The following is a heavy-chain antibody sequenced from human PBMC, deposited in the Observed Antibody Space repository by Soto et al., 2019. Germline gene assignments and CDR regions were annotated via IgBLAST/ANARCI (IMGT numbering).Heavy chain of an antibody. CDR1: GFSVRDYA. CDR3: TKSRRSVLMVYGFGGMDV. Sequence: GSLRLSCAASGFSVRDYAMSCVRQAPGKGLEWVSSISGSGDGTYYGDSVKGRFTLSRDTSQKTLYLQMNNLRGEDTAVYFCTKSRRSVLMVYGFGGMDVWGRGT. V-gene: IGHV3-23*01. D-gene: IGHD2-8*01. J-gene: IGHJ6*02. CDR2: ISGSGDGT.